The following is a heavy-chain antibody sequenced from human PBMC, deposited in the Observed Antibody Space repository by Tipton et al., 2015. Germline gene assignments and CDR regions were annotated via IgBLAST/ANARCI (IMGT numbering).Heavy chain of an antibody. CDR3: ARARGRHGGLFDS. CDR1: GDSLSTYY. CDR2: IYYNGNT. V-gene: IGHV4-59*01. Sequence: TLSLTCTVSGDSLSTYYWSWIRQSPGKGLEWIGYIYYNGNTKYNPSLKGRVTILVDTSKTQFSLEMRSVTATDTAVYYCARARGRHGGLFDSWGQGTLVTVSS. D-gene: IGHD4-23*01. J-gene: IGHJ4*02.